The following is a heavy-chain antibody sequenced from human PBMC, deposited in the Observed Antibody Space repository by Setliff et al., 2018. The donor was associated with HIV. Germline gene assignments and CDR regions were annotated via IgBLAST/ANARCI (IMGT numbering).Heavy chain of an antibody. D-gene: IGHD6-13*01. J-gene: IGHJ4*02. V-gene: IGHV1-2*02. CDR1: GYTFTGYY. Sequence: ASVKVSCKASGYTFTGYYVHWMRQAPGQGLEWVGWINPDSGGTNYAQKFQGRVTMARVTSLSTAYMELSRPRSDDTAVYYCARRVAAAGRGYFDLWGQGTLVTVSS. CDR3: ARRVAAAGRGYFDL. CDR2: INPDSGGT.